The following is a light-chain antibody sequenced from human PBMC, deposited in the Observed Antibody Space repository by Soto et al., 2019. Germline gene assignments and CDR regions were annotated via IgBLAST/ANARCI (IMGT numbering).Light chain of an antibody. CDR2: GVS. V-gene: IGLV2-14*01. CDR1: SGDVGGYDY. J-gene: IGLJ2*01. Sequence: QSALTQPASVSGSPGQSITISCTGTSGDVGGYDYVSWYQHHPGKAPKLILFGVSNRPSGVSHRFSGSKSGNTASLTISGLQAEDEADYYCCSYTSISTVIFGGGTKLTVL. CDR3: CSYTSISTVI.